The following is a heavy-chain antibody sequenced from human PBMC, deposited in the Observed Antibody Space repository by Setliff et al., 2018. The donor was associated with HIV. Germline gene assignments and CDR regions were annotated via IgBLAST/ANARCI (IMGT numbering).Heavy chain of an antibody. J-gene: IGHJ3*01. V-gene: IGHV1-46*01. Sequence: RASVKVSCKASGYTFTSYYMHWVRQAPGQGLEWMGIINPSSGSTTYAQKFQGRVTMTRDTSTSTVYMELSSLRSEDTAVYYCATEGAGGSYQRASALDVWGQGTMVTVSS. CDR3: ATEGAGGSYQRASALDV. CDR2: INPSSGST. D-gene: IGHD1-26*01. CDR1: GYTFTSYY.